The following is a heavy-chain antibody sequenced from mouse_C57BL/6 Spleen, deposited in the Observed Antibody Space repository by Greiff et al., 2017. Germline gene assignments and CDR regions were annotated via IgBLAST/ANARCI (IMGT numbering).Heavy chain of an antibody. J-gene: IGHJ3*01. Sequence: QVQLQQPGAELVRPGTSVKLSCKASGYTFTSYWMHWVKQRPGQGLEWIGVIAPSVSYTNYNQKFKGKATFTVDTSSSTAYMQLSSLTSADSAVYYCARDYYGRGTFAYWGQGTLVTVSA. CDR3: ARDYYGRGTFAY. CDR2: IAPSVSYT. V-gene: IGHV1-59*01. CDR1: GYTFTSYW. D-gene: IGHD1-1*01.